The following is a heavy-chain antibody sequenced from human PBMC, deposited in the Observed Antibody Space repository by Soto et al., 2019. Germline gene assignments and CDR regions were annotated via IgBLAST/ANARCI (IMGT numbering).Heavy chain of an antibody. CDR3: ASITMIVVVITPYYYYGMDV. CDR1: GGTFSSYA. V-gene: IGHV1-69*12. J-gene: IGHJ6*02. CDR2: IIPIFGTA. D-gene: IGHD3-22*01. Sequence: QVQLVQSGAEVKKPGSSVKVSCKASGGTFSSYAISWVRQAPGQGLEWMGGIIPIFGTANYAQKFQGRVTITADQATSTVHRELRSVRSEDTAVYYCASITMIVVVITPYYYYGMDVWGQGTTATVSS.